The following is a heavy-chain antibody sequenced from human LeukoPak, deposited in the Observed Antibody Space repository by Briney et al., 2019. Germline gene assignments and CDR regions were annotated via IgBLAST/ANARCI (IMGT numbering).Heavy chain of an antibody. J-gene: IGHJ5*02. D-gene: IGHD3-22*01. CDR3: ARGLAYYYDSSGYYKDHNWFDP. CDR2: MNPNSGNT. CDR1: GYTFTSYD. V-gene: IGHV1-8*01. Sequence: GASVKVSCKASGYTFTSYDINWVRQATGQGLEWMGWMNPNSGNTGYAQKFQGRVTMTRSTSISTAYMELSSLRSEDTAVYYCARGLAYYYDSSGYYKDHNWFDPWGQGTLVTVSS.